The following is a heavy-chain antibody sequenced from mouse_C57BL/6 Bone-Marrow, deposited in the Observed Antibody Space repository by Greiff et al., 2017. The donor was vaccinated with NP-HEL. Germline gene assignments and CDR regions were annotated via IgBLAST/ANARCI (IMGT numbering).Heavy chain of an antibody. CDR3: ARNEELGPLYAMDY. CDR1: GFSLTSYG. V-gene: IGHV2-2*01. J-gene: IGHJ4*01. CDR2: IWSGGST. D-gene: IGHD4-1*01. Sequence: QVHVKQSGPGLVQPSQSLSITCTVSGFSLTSYGVHWVRQSPGKGLEWLGVIWSGGSTDYNAAFISRLSISKDNSKSQVFFKMNSLQADDTAIYYCARNEELGPLYAMDYWGQGTSVTVSS.